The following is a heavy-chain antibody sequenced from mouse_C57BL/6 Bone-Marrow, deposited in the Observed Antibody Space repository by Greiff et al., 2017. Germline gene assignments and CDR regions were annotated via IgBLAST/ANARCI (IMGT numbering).Heavy chain of an antibody. J-gene: IGHJ2*01. Sequence: EVKVVESEGGLVQPGSSMKLSCTASGFTFSDYYMAWVRQVPEKGLEWVANINYDGSSTYYLDSLKSRFIISRDNAKNILYLQMSSLKSEDTATYYCARETTDYFDYWGQGTTLTVSS. CDR1: GFTFSDYY. CDR3: ARETTDYFDY. CDR2: INYDGSST. V-gene: IGHV5-16*01. D-gene: IGHD1-1*01.